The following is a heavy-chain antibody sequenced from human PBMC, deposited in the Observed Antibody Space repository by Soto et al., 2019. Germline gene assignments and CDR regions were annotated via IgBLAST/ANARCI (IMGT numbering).Heavy chain of an antibody. Sequence: SVKVSCKASGGTFSSYRSNWVRQAPGQGLEWVGGIVPIYRTADYAQKFQGRVIITADESARTSYMELRSLKSQDTAVYYCVRDSGAKLSSSWGQGTLVTVSS. CDR2: IVPIYRTA. J-gene: IGHJ4*02. D-gene: IGHD6-13*01. CDR1: GGTFSSYR. V-gene: IGHV1-69*13. CDR3: VRDSGAKLSSS.